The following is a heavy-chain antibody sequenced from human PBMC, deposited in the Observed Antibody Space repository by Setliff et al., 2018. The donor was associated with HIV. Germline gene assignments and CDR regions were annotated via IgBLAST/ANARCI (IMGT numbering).Heavy chain of an antibody. V-gene: IGHV1-46*01. D-gene: IGHD6-19*01. Sequence: ASVKVSCKTSGYAFTYYYIHWVRQAPGQGLEWLGTLNPNGGSTTYAQKFQGRVTMTRDTSTSTVYMELRGLRSEDTAVYYCARVPYRSAWFSGGHDAFDVWGQGTMVTV. J-gene: IGHJ3*01. CDR2: LNPNGGST. CDR3: ARVPYRSAWFSGGHDAFDV. CDR1: GYAFTYYY.